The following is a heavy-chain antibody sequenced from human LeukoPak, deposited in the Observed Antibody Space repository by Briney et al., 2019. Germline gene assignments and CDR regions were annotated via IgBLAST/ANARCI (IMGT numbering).Heavy chain of an antibody. J-gene: IGHJ3*02. V-gene: IGHV4-31*03. CDR2: VSSSGTT. CDR3: AREMVRDAFDI. D-gene: IGHD2-8*01. Sequence: PSQTLSLTCTGSGVSISRDGHYWSWIRQYPGKGLESIGSVSSSGTTTYNPSLKSRVTISLDTSQNQFSLNLRSLTAADMAVNYCAREMVRDAFDIWGQGTMVTVSS. CDR1: GVSISRDGHY.